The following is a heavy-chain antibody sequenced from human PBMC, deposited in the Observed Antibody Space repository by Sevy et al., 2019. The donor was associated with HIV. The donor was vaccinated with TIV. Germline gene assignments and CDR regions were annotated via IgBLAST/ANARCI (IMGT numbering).Heavy chain of an antibody. Sequence: SGPTLVKPTQTLTLTCTFSGFSLTTSGLGVGWIRQPPGKALEWLALIYWSDDRRYNPSLKSRLTITKDTSKNQVCLTMTNMDPVDKATYYCAHTSYYDSRETPYDAFDIWGQGTTVTVSS. V-gene: IGHV2-5*01. CDR3: AHTSYYDSRETPYDAFDI. CDR2: IYWSDDR. CDR1: GFSLTTSGLG. J-gene: IGHJ3*02. D-gene: IGHD3-22*01.